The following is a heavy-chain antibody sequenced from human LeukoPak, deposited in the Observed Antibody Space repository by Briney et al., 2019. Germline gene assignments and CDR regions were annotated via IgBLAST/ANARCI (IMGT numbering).Heavy chain of an antibody. Sequence: GGSLRLSCAASGFTFSSYAMSWVRQAPGKGLEWVSAISGSGGSTYYADSVKGRFTISRDNSKNTLYLQMNSLRAEDTAVYYCARADCSSTSCHFDYWGQGTLVTVSS. CDR2: ISGSGGST. CDR1: GFTFSSYA. J-gene: IGHJ4*02. D-gene: IGHD2-2*01. CDR3: ARADCSSTSCHFDY. V-gene: IGHV3-23*01.